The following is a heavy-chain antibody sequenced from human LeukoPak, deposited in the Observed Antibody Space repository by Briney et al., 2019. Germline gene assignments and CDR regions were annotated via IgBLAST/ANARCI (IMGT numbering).Heavy chain of an antibody. J-gene: IGHJ6*03. D-gene: IGHD6-6*01. CDR1: GGTCSSYA. CDR2: IIPIFGTA. CDR3: ARPAARPYYYYYMDV. V-gene: IGHV1-69*13. Sequence: SVKVSCKASGGTCSSYAISWVRQAPGQGLEWMGGIIPIFGTANYAQKFQGRVTITVDESTSTAYMELSSLRSEDTAVYYCARPAARPYYYYYMDVWGKGTTVTVSS.